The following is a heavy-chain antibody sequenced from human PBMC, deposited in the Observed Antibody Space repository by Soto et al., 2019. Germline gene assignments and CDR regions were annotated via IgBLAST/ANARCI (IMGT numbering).Heavy chain of an antibody. V-gene: IGHV3-23*01. CDR1: RYTFKSHG. J-gene: IGHJ4*02. Sequence: LRLSCAASRYTFKSHGLSWVRQAPGKGLEWVSTIDSSGVNTHYADSVKGRFTISRDNSRNTLHLQMHDLRADDTALYYCVSWVSANFDYWGQGTVVTVSS. CDR2: IDSSGVNT. CDR3: VSWVSANFDY. D-gene: IGHD3-16*01.